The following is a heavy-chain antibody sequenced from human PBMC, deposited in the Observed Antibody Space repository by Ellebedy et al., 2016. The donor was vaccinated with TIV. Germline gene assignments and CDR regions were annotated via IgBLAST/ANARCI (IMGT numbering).Heavy chain of an antibody. CDR3: VRDGYNQVAYDL. CDR1: GFTFSSYD. D-gene: IGHD5-24*01. V-gene: IGHV3-23*01. Sequence: GESLKISCAASGFTFSSYDMHWVRQAPGKGLEWVSTVSGTGARTDYVDSVKGRFTISRDTSRNTLFLEMNSLTIEDTAIYYCVRDGYNQVAYDLWGQGTLVTVSS. J-gene: IGHJ5*02. CDR2: VSGTGART.